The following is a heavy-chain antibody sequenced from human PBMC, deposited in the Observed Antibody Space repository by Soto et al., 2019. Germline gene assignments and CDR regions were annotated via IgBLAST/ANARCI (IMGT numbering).Heavy chain of an antibody. CDR2: IYPGDSET. CDR3: ARGFTGSAGRFDP. CDR1: GYKFATYW. V-gene: IGHV5-51*01. Sequence: GESLKISCKGSGYKFATYWVAWVRQMPGRGLEWMGIIYPGDSETIYSSSFRGHVTISADKSLNTAYLQWDSLTASDSAIYYCARGFTGSAGRFDPWGQGTAVTVP. D-gene: IGHD6-25*01. J-gene: IGHJ5*02.